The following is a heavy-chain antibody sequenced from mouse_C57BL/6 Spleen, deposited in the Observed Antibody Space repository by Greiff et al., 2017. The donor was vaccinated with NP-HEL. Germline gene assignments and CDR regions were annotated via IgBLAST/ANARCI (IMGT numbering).Heavy chain of an antibody. J-gene: IGHJ2*01. CDR2: IDPSDSYT. Sequence: VQLQQPGAELVMPGASVKLSCKASGYTFTSYWMHWVKQRPGQGLEWIGEIDPSDSYTNYNQKFKGKSTLTVDKSSSTAYMQLSSLTSEDSAVYYCARSVLRGFDYWGQGTTLTVSS. CDR1: GYTFTSYW. D-gene: IGHD2-4*01. V-gene: IGHV1-69*01. CDR3: ARSVLRGFDY.